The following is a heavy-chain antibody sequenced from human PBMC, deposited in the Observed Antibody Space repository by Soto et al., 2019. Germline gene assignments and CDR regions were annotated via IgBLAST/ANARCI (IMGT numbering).Heavy chain of an antibody. CDR3: ARERSGWSVGMDV. V-gene: IGHV3-33*01. D-gene: IGHD6-19*01. Sequence: QVQLVESGGGVVQPGRSLRLSCAASGFTFSSYGMHWVRQAPGKGLEWVAVIWYDGSNKYYADSVKGRFTISRDNSKNTLYLQMNSLRAEDTAVYYCARERSGWSVGMDVWGQGTTVTVSS. CDR2: IWYDGSNK. CDR1: GFTFSSYG. J-gene: IGHJ6*02.